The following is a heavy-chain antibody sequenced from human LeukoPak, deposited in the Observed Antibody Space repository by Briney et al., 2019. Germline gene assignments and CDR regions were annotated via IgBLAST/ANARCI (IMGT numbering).Heavy chain of an antibody. V-gene: IGHV3-7*05. J-gene: IGHJ6*02. CDR1: GFTFSSYW. CDR3: ARDPYSSTWSYGMDV. Sequence: PGGPLRLSCAASGFTFSSYWMSWVRQAPGKGLEWVANIKQDGSEEVYVDSVKGRFTISRDTAKNSLFLQMNPLRAEDTAVYYCARDPYSSTWSYGMDVWGQGTTVTVSS. D-gene: IGHD6-13*01. CDR2: IKQDGSEE.